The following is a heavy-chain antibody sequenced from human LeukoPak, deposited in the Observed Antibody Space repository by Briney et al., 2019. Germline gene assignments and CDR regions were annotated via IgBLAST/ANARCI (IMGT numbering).Heavy chain of an antibody. Sequence: GGSLGLSCVASGFTFSSYWMQWVRQAPGKGLVCVSRIKSDGSSTTYADSVKGRFTISRDNAKNSLYLQMNSLRADDTAMYYCAKDWRGGGCYSDWGQGTLVTVSS. J-gene: IGHJ1*01. CDR2: IKSDGSST. CDR3: AKDWRGGGCYSD. V-gene: IGHV3-74*01. D-gene: IGHD2-15*01. CDR1: GFTFSSYW.